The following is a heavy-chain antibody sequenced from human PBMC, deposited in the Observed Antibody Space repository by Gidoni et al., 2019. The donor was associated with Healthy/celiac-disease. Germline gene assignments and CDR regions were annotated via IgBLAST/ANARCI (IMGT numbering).Heavy chain of an antibody. D-gene: IGHD1-26*01. CDR1: GGSISSSSYY. CDR3: SRHRGVGLDY. J-gene: IGHJ4*02. Sequence: QLQLQESGPGLVKPSETLSLTCTVSGGSISSSSYYWGWIRQPPGTGLLWIGSISYSGRTYYHPPLQRLFTLSVDTSNNQFSLKLGSVTAADPAVYYWSRHRGVGLDYWGQGTLVTVSS. CDR2: ISYSGRT. V-gene: IGHV4-39*01.